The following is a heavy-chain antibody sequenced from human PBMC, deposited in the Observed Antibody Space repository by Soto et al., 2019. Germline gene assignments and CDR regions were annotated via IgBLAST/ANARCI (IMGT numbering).Heavy chain of an antibody. CDR1: GFTFSSYA. CDR3: AKGDDYYDSSGYPADAFDI. CDR2: ISGSGGST. J-gene: IGHJ3*02. Sequence: VQLLESGGGLVQPGGSLRLSCAASGFTFSSYAMSWVRQAPGKGLEWVSAISGSGGSTYYADSVKGRFTISRDNSKNTLYLQMNSLRAEDTAVYYCAKGDDYYDSSGYPADAFDIWGQGTMVTVSS. V-gene: IGHV3-23*01. D-gene: IGHD3-22*01.